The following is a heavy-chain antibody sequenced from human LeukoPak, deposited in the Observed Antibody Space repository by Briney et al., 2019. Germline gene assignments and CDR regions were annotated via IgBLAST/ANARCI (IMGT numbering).Heavy chain of an antibody. CDR1: GFTFSSYG. CDR2: IWYDGSNT. CDR3: ARDSATITIFGVVMSAPDY. V-gene: IGHV3-33*01. D-gene: IGHD3-3*01. J-gene: IGHJ4*02. Sequence: GGSLRLPCAASGFTFSSYGMHWVRQAPGKGLEWVAVIWYDGSNTYYADSVKGRFTISRDNSKNTLYLQMTSLRAEDTAVYYCARDSATITIFGVVMSAPDYWGQGTLVTVSS.